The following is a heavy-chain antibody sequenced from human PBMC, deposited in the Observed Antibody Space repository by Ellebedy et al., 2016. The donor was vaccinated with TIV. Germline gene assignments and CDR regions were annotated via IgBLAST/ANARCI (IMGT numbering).Heavy chain of an antibody. D-gene: IGHD1-26*01. CDR2: INQDGSQK. J-gene: IGHJ3*02. CDR3: ATDGSYGYNRSPMHAFEM. Sequence: GGSLRLSCAASGFSFINYWMTWVRQAPGKGLEWMANINQDGSQKYYEDSVRVRFTISRDNAHNSLFLQMNSLRAEDTAVYFCATDGSYGYNRSPMHAFEMWGQGTMVRVSS. CDR1: GFSFINYW. V-gene: IGHV3-7*01.